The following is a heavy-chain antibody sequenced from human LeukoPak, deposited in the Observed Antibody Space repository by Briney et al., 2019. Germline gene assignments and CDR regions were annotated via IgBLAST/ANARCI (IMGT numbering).Heavy chain of an antibody. CDR1: GGSISSYY. J-gene: IGHJ4*01. Sequence: SETLSLTCTVSGGSISSYYWSWIRQPPGKGLEWIGYIYYSGSTNYNPSLKSRVTISLDTSKNQFSLKLSSVTAADTAVYYCAKSGGYGLIDYWGQGTLVTVSS. CDR3: AKSGGYGLIDY. V-gene: IGHV4-59*01. CDR2: IYYSGST. D-gene: IGHD6-25*01.